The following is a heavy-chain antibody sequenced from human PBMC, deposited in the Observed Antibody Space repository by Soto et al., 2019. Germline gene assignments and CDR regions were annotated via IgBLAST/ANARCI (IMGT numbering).Heavy chain of an antibody. CDR1: GDSVSSNSAA. D-gene: IGHD6-6*01. Sequence: SQTLSLTCAISGDSVSSNSAAWSWIRQSPSRGLEWLGRTYYRSKWYNDYAVSVKSRITINPDTSKNQFSLQLNSVTPEDTAVYYCAREEIAARLNYYYGMDVWGQGTTVTVSS. CDR3: AREEIAARLNYYYGMDV. CDR2: TYYRSKWYN. V-gene: IGHV6-1*01. J-gene: IGHJ6*02.